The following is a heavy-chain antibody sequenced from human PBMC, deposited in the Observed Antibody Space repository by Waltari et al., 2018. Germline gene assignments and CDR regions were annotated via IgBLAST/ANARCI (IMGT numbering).Heavy chain of an antibody. V-gene: IGHV3-73*02. J-gene: IGHJ4*02. Sequence: EVQLVESGGGLVQPGGSLKLSCAASGFTFSGSAMHWVRQASGKGLEWVGRIRSKANSYATAYAASVKGRFTIARDDSKNTAYLQMNSLKTEDTAVYYCTFRVTTARDYWGQGTLVTVSS. CDR2: IRSKANSYAT. CDR3: TFRVTTARDY. CDR1: GFTFSGSA. D-gene: IGHD4-17*01.